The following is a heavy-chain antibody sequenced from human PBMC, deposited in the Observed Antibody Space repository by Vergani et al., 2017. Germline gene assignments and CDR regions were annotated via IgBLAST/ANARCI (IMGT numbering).Heavy chain of an antibody. D-gene: IGHD2-21*01. CDR3: ADLYGDDCFSPF. CDR1: GFTFSTYA. CDR2: ISSDGGST. V-gene: IGHV3-23*04. Sequence: EVQLVESGGGLVQPGGSLRLSCAASGFTFSTYAMTWVRQAPGKGLEWVSTISSDGGSTYYADSVKGRFTISRDNSKNTLSLQMNSLTAEDTAIYYCADLYGDDCFSPFWGQGTLVTFSS. J-gene: IGHJ4*02.